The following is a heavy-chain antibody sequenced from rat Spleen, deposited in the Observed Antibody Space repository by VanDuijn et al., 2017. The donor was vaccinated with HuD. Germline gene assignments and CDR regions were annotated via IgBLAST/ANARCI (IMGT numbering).Heavy chain of an antibody. CDR3: ARSRAPSYYSSYIDYLDY. CDR2: ISYSRRT. V-gene: IGHV3-1*01. D-gene: IGHD1-2*01. Sequence: EVQLQESGPGLVKPSQSLSLTCSVTGYSITSNYWGWIRKFPGNKMEWMGYISYSRRTSYNPSLKSRISITRDTSKNQFFLQLNSVTTEDTATYYCARSRAPSYYSSYIDYLDYWGQGVMVTVSS. CDR1: GYSITSNY. J-gene: IGHJ2*01.